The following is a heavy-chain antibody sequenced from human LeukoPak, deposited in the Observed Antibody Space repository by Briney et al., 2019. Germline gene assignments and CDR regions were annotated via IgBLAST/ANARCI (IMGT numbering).Heavy chain of an antibody. J-gene: IGHJ3*02. V-gene: IGHV3-11*01. D-gene: IGHD3-3*01. CDR1: GFTFSDYY. Sequence: GGSLRLSCAASGFTFSDYYMSWIRQAPETGLEWLSYTSPSGGTIYYTDSVKGRFTMSRDNAQNALYLEMNSLRAEDTAVYYCAREKRTEWTTGAFDMWGQGTMVIVSS. CDR3: AREKRTEWTTGAFDM. CDR2: TSPSGGTI.